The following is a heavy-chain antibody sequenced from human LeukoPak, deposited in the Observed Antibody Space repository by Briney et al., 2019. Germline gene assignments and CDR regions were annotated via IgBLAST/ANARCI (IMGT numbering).Heavy chain of an antibody. V-gene: IGHV3-30-3*01. J-gene: IGHJ4*02. Sequence: PGGSLRLSCAASGFTFSSYAMHWVRQAPGKGLEWVAVISYDGSNKYYADSVKGRFTISRDNSKNTLYLQMNSLRAEDTAVYYCARDMGLTGVGLEAGDYWGQGTLVTVSS. CDR1: GFTFSSYA. CDR3: ARDMGLTGVGLEAGDY. CDR2: ISYDGSNK. D-gene: IGHD3-10*01.